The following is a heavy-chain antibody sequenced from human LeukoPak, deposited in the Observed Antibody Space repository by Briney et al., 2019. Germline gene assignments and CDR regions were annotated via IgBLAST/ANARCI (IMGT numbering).Heavy chain of an antibody. V-gene: IGHV4-39*01. Sequence: SETLSLTCTVPGGSISSSSYYWGWIRQPPGKGLEWIGSIYYSGSTYYNPSLKSRVTISVDTSKNQFSLKLSSVTAADTAVYYCARHSWKSWFDPWGQGTLVTVSS. CDR2: IYYSGST. CDR1: GGSISSSSYY. D-gene: IGHD1-1*01. J-gene: IGHJ5*02. CDR3: ARHSWKSWFDP.